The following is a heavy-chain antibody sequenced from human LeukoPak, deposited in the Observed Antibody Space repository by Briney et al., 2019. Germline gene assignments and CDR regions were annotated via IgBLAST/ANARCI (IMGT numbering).Heavy chain of an antibody. V-gene: IGHV3-30*18. CDR2: ISYDGSNK. J-gene: IGHJ4*02. CDR3: AKDRGSSYRLDY. CDR1: GFTFSSYG. Sequence: PGGSLRLSCAASGFTFSSYGMHCVRQAPGKGLEWVAVISYDGSNKYYADSVKGRFTISRDNSKNTLYLQMNSLRAEDTAVYYCAKDRGSSYRLDYWGQGTLVTVSS. D-gene: IGHD6-13*01.